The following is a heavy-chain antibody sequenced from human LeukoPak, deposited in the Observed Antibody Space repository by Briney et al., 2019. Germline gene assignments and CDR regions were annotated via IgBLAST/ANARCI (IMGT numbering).Heavy chain of an antibody. CDR3: ARPRQDGEGPDDAFDI. Sequence: PSETLSLTCTVSGGSISSSSYYWGWIRQPPGKGLEWIGSIYYSGSTYYNPSLKSRVTISVDTSKNQFSLKLSSVTAADTAVYYCARPRQDGEGPDDAFDIWGQGTMVTVSS. CDR2: IYYSGST. D-gene: IGHD1-14*01. CDR1: GGSISSSSYY. J-gene: IGHJ3*02. V-gene: IGHV4-39*01.